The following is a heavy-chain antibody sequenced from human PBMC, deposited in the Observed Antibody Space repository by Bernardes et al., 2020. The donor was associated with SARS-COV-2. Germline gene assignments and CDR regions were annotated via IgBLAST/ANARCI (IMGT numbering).Heavy chain of an antibody. CDR2: ISAYNGYT. V-gene: IGHV1-18*04. Sequence: ASVKVSCKASGYSSTTYGIGWVRQAPGQGLEWMGWISAYNGYTYYEEKFQDRVSMNMDSFTSTAYMELTSLRSGDTALYYCASGTGFAILTRLDSWGQGTLVTVSS. CDR3: ASGTGFAILTRLDS. J-gene: IGHJ4*02. CDR1: GYSSTTYG.